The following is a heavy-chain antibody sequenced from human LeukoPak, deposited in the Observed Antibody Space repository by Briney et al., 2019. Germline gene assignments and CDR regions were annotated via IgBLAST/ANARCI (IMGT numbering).Heavy chain of an antibody. V-gene: IGHV3-23*01. Sequence: GGSLRLSCAASGFTFGSYAMSWVRQAPGKGLEWVSAISGSGGSTYYADSVKGRFTISRDNSKNTLYLQMNSLRAEDTAVYYCAKDQVGYCSSTSCPWYMDVWGKGTTVTVSS. J-gene: IGHJ6*03. CDR3: AKDQVGYCSSTSCPWYMDV. CDR2: ISGSGGST. CDR1: GFTFGSYA. D-gene: IGHD2-2*01.